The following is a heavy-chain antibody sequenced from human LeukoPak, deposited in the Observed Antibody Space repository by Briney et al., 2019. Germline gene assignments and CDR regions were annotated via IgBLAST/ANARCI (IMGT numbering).Heavy chain of an antibody. Sequence: PSQTLSLTCTVSGGSISSGGYYWNWIRQHPGKGLEWIGNIFYGVTSYNPSLKSRVTISVDTSKNQFSLKLNSVTAADTAVYYCARAEGMDVWGQGTTITVSS. CDR2: IFYGVT. CDR1: GGSISSGGYY. J-gene: IGHJ6*02. V-gene: IGHV4-31*03. CDR3: ARAEGMDV.